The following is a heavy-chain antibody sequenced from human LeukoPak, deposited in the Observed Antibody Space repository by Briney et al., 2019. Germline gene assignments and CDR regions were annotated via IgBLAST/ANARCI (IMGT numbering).Heavy chain of an antibody. J-gene: IGHJ4*02. CDR3: AKDAGATVY. Sequence: PGRSLRLSCVASGFTFSSYGMHWVRQAPGKGLEWVAVISYDGSNKYYADSVKGRFTISRDNSKNTLYLQMNSLRAEDTAVYYCAKDAGATVYWGQGTLVTVSS. CDR2: ISYDGSNK. D-gene: IGHD1-26*01. CDR1: GFTFSSYG. V-gene: IGHV3-30*18.